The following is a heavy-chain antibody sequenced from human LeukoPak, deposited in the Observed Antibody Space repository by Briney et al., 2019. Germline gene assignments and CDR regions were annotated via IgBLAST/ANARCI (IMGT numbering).Heavy chain of an antibody. CDR3: ARGGFGLGVGATRGLNWFDP. D-gene: IGHD1-26*01. CDR2: INPNGGTT. Sequence: ASVNVSCKSSGYSFTSHYIHWVRQAPGQGHEWMGRINPNGGTTTSAQKFQGRVTITRDTSTSTVYMELRSLRSEDTAVYCCARGGFGLGVGATRGLNWFDPWGQGTLVTVSS. CDR1: GYSFTSHY. V-gene: IGHV1-46*01. J-gene: IGHJ5*02.